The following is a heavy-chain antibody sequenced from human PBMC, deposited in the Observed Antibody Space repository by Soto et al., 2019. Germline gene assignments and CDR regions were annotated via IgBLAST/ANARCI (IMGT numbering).Heavy chain of an antibody. CDR2: ISGGGGST. J-gene: IGHJ4*02. CDR3: AKDRYARTYVSFDY. CDR1: GFTFSSYA. V-gene: IGHV3-23*01. Sequence: HPGGSLRLSCAASGFTFSSYAMSWVRQAPGKGLEWVSTISGGGGSTYYADSVKGRFTISRDNSKNTLSLQMNSLRAEDTAVYYCAKDRYARTYVSFDYWGQGMLVTVSS. D-gene: IGHD3-16*01.